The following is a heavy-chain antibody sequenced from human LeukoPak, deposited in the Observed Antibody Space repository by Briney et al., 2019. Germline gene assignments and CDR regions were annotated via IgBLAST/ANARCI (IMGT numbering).Heavy chain of an antibody. V-gene: IGHV1-69*02. D-gene: IGHD5-18*01. CDR2: IIPILGIA. CDR3: ARAGGYSYGTLGY. J-gene: IGHJ4*02. CDR1: GGTFSGYT. Sequence: ASVKVPCKASGGTFSGYTISWVRQAPGQGLEWMGRIIPILGIANYAQKFQGRVTITADKSTSTAYMELSSLRSEDTAVYYCARAGGYSYGTLGYWGQGTLVTVSP.